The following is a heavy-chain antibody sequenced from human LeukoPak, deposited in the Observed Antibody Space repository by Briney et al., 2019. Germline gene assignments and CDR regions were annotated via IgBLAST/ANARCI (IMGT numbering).Heavy chain of an antibody. V-gene: IGHV1-3*01. CDR1: GYTFTSYA. Sequence: ASVKVSCKASGYTFTSYAMHWVRQAPGQRLEWMGWINAGNGNAKYSQKFQGRVTITRDTSASTAYMELSSLRSEDTAVYYCARDQLWFGESHHYYGMDVWGQGTTVTVSS. D-gene: IGHD3-10*01. J-gene: IGHJ6*02. CDR3: ARDQLWFGESHHYYGMDV. CDR2: INAGNGNA.